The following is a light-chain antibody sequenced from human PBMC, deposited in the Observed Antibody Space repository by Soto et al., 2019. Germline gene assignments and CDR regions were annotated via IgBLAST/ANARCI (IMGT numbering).Light chain of an antibody. Sequence: QSVLTQPPSASGSPGQSVTISCTGTSSDVCGYNYVSWYQQHPGKAPKLMIYEVSKRPSGVPDRFSGSKSGNTASLTVSGLQAEDEANYYCSSYAGSNNFVFGGGTKLTVL. CDR2: EVS. V-gene: IGLV2-8*01. CDR1: SSDVCGYNY. J-gene: IGLJ2*01. CDR3: SSYAGSNNFV.